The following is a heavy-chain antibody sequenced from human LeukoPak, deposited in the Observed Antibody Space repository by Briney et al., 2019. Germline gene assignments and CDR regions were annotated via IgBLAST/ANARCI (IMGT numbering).Heavy chain of an antibody. V-gene: IGHV3-30-3*01. CDR1: GFTFSSYA. D-gene: IGHD3-10*01. CDR3: ARAPRKMVRGYYYYGTDV. Sequence: GRSLRLSCAASGFTFSSYAMHWVRQAPGKGLEWVAVISYDGSNKYYADSVKGRFTISRDNSKNTLYLQMNSLRAEDTAVYYCARAPRKMVRGYYYYGTDVWGQGTTVTVSS. CDR2: ISYDGSNK. J-gene: IGHJ6*02.